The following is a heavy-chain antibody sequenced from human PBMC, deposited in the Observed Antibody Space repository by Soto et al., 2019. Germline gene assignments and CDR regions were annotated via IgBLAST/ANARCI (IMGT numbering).Heavy chain of an antibody. V-gene: IGHV3-7*01. Sequence: GGSLRLSCAASGLTLSSYWMSWVRQAPGKGLEWVANIKQDGSEKYYVDSVKGRFTISRDNAKNSLYLQMNSLRAEDTAVYYCARPSPTVTAYFDYWGQGTLVTVSS. CDR2: IKQDGSEK. CDR1: GLTLSSYW. D-gene: IGHD4-17*01. CDR3: ARPSPTVTAYFDY. J-gene: IGHJ4*02.